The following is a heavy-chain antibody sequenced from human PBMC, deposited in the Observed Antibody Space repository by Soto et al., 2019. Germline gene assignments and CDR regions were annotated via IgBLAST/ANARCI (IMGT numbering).Heavy chain of an antibody. J-gene: IGHJ4*02. V-gene: IGHV4-31*03. CDR1: GVSISSGGYY. D-gene: IGHD1-26*01. Sequence: SETLSLTCTVSGVSISSGGYYWSWIRQHPGKGLEWIGYIYYSGRTYYNPSLKSRVTISVDTSKNQFSLKLSSVTAADTAVYCCARVFAKGSNCWYFDDWGQGTLVTVSS. CDR3: ARVFAKGSNCWYFDD. CDR2: IYYSGRT.